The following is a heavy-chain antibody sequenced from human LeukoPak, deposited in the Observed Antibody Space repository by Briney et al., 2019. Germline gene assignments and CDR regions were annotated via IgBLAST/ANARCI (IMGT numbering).Heavy chain of an antibody. Sequence: GGSLRLSCAASGFTFSSYSMNWVRQAPGTGLDWVSSISSSSSYIYYADSVKGRFTISRDNAKNSLYLQMNSLRAEDTAVYYCAREETHLGGYSYGSRAPGGWFDPWGQGTLVTVSS. CDR3: AREETHLGGYSYGSRAPGGWFDP. CDR2: ISSSSSYI. V-gene: IGHV3-21*04. D-gene: IGHD5-18*01. CDR1: GFTFSSYS. J-gene: IGHJ5*02.